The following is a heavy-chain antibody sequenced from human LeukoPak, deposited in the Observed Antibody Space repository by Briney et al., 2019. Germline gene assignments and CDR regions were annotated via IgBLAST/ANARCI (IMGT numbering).Heavy chain of an antibody. D-gene: IGHD3-3*01. CDR1: GFTFSSYA. CDR2: ISGSGGST. Sequence: GGSLRLSCAASGFTFSSYAMSWVRQAPGKGLEWVSAISGSGGSTYYADSVKGRFTISRDNAKNSLYLQMNSLRAEDTALYYCASARRGRFWSGYYPFDYWGQGTLVTVSS. CDR3: ASARRGRFWSGYYPFDY. V-gene: IGHV3-23*01. J-gene: IGHJ4*02.